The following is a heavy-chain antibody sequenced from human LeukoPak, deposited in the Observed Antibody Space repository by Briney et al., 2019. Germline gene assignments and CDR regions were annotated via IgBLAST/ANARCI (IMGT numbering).Heavy chain of an antibody. D-gene: IGHD3-16*02. V-gene: IGHV4-61*02. J-gene: IGHJ3*02. CDR1: GGSISSGSDY. CDR2: IYFRGST. Sequence: PSRTLSLTCTVSGGSISSGSDYWSWIRQPAGKGLEWIGRIYFRGSTNYNPSLKSRVTISIDTSKNQFSLNVSSVTAADTAVYYCARIGLGELSFLPEEAFDIWGQGTMVTVSS. CDR3: ARIGLGELSFLPEEAFDI.